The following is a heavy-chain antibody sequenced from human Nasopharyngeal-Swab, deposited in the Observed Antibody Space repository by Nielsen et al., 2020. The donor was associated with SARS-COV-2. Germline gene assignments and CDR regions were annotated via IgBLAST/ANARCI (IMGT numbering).Heavy chain of an antibody. V-gene: IGHV3-74*01. CDR1: GFPFSSYW. J-gene: IGHJ4*02. Sequence: GEPLKISCAASGFPFSSYWMHWVRQAPGKGLVWVSRINNDGSSTSHADSVKGRFTISRDNAKNTLYLQMNSLRAEDTAVYYCARDLGYYDYVWGSYRIKDCDYWGQGTLVTVSS. D-gene: IGHD3-16*02. CDR3: ARDLGYYDYVWGSYRIKDCDY. CDR2: INNDGSST.